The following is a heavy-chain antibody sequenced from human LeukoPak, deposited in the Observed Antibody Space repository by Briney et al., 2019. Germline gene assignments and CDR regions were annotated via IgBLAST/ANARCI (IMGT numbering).Heavy chain of an antibody. J-gene: IGHJ4*02. Sequence: XMSXVXQXXXXXXXWVGXXKSXTXXXTTDYAPPGKGRLTISRDDSKNTMYLQMNRLKTEDTAVYYCTTDPYYDFWSGYYFKMDYFDYWGQGTLVTVSS. CDR2: XKSXTXXXTT. CDR1: X. CDR3: TTDPYYDFWSGYYFKMDYFDY. D-gene: IGHD3-3*01. V-gene: IGHV3-15*01.